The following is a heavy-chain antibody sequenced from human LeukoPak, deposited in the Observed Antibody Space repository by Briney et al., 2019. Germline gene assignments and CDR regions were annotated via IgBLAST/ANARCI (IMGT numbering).Heavy chain of an antibody. J-gene: IGHJ4*02. CDR1: GFTFSSYV. V-gene: IGHV3-23*01. D-gene: IGHD5-12*01. CDR3: ATYSGYGSYFDY. CDR2: FSGRGGST. Sequence: PGGSLRLSCAASGFTFSSYVMSWVRQAPGKGLEWVSAFSGRGGSTYYADSVTGRSTISRDNTKNTLYLQMNSLRAEDTAVYDCATYSGYGSYFDYWGQGTLVTVSS.